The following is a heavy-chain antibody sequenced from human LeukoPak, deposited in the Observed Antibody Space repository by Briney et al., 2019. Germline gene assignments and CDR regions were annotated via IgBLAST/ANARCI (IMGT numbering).Heavy chain of an antibody. CDR2: INPNSGGT. D-gene: IGHD2-2*01. CDR1: GYTFTGYY. CDR3: ARGGVGYCSSTSCYVY. V-gene: IGHV1-2*02. J-gene: IGHJ4*02. Sequence: ASVKVSCKASGYTFTGYYIHWVRQAPGRGLEWMGWINPNSGGTNYAQKFQGRVTLTRDTSISTAYMELSRLRSDDTAVYYCARGGVGYCSSTSCYVYWGQGTLVPVSS.